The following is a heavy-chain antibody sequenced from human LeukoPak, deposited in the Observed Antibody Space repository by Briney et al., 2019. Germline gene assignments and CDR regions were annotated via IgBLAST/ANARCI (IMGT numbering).Heavy chain of an antibody. Sequence: GGSLRLSCGASGFTFSSYGMHWVRQAPGKGLEWVAFIRYDGSNKYYADSVKGRFTISRDNSKNTLYLQMNSLRAEDTAVYYCAKADSSSYLGPHWGQGTLVTVSS. CDR2: IRYDGSNK. D-gene: IGHD6-6*01. V-gene: IGHV3-30*02. CDR3: AKADSSSYLGPH. J-gene: IGHJ4*02. CDR1: GFTFSSYG.